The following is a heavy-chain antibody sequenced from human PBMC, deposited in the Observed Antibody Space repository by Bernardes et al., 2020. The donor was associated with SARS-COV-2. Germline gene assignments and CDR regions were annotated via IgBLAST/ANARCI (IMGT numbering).Heavy chain of an antibody. Sequence: ASGKVSCKVSGYTLTELSMHWVRQAPGKGLEWMGGFDPEDGETIYAQKFQGRVTMTEDTSTDTAYMELSSLRSEDTAVYYCATLFVNWNDPFVRWFDPWGQGTLVTVSS. V-gene: IGHV1-24*01. J-gene: IGHJ5*02. CDR2: FDPEDGET. CDR3: ATLFVNWNDPFVRWFDP. D-gene: IGHD1-1*01. CDR1: GYTLTELS.